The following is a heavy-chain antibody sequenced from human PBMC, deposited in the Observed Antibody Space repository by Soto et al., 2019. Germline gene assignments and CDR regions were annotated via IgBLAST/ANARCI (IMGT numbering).Heavy chain of an antibody. CDR3: AISYCGGDCYSVAHGY. CDR2: INWNGGST. V-gene: IGHV3-20*04. CDR1: GFTFDDYG. D-gene: IGHD2-21*01. J-gene: IGHJ4*02. Sequence: EVQLVESGGGVVRPGGSLRLSCAASGFTFDDYGMSWVRQAPGKGLEWVSGINWNGGSTGYADSVKGRFTISRDNAKNHSYMQTRSSGAELRGLYYCAISYCGGDCYSVAHGYWGQGSLVTVSS.